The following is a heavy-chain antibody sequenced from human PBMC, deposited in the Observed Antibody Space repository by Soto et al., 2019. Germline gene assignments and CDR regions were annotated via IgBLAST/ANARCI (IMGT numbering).Heavy chain of an antibody. CDR1: GFTFTSSA. CDR3: AADMRATTGTNFGYYYYGMDV. CDR2: IVVGSGNT. D-gene: IGHD1-26*01. V-gene: IGHV1-58*01. J-gene: IGHJ6*02. Sequence: GASVKVSCKASGFTFTSSAVQWVRQARGQRLEWIGWIVVGSGNTNYAQKFQERVTITRDMSTSTAYMELSSLRSEDTAVYYCAADMRATTGTNFGYYYYGMDVWGQGTTVTVSS.